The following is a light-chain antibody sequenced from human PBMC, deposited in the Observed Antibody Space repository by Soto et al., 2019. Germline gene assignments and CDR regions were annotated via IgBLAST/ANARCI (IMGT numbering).Light chain of an antibody. J-gene: IGKJ1*01. CDR3: QQYGSSGT. Sequence: EIVLTQSPGTLSLSPGERATLSCRASQSVSNNYLAWYQQKPGQAPRLLIYGASNRATGLPDRFGGSGSGTYFTLTISRLEPDDFAVYYCQQYGSSGTFGQGTKVEIK. CDR1: QSVSNNY. CDR2: GAS. V-gene: IGKV3-20*01.